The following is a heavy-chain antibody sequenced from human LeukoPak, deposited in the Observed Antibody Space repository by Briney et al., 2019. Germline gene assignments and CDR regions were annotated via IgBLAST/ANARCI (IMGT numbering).Heavy chain of an antibody. D-gene: IGHD3-22*01. V-gene: IGHV1-69*04. CDR2: IIPILGIA. CDR1: GGTFSSYA. CDR3: ASLRDSSGYYSFDY. J-gene: IGHJ4*02. Sequence: GASVKVSCKASGGTFSSYAISWVRQAPGQGLGWMGRIIPILGIANYAQKFQGRVTITADKSTSTAYMELSSLRSEDTAVYYCASLRDSSGYYSFDYWGQGTLVTVSS.